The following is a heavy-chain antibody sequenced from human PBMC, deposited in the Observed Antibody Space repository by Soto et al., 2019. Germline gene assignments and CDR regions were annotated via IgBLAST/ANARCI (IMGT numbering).Heavy chain of an antibody. J-gene: IGHJ4*02. CDR2: IYHGGTT. Sequence: SGTLSLACTVSGYSIRSGSYCAWIRQPPGKGPEWIASIYHGGTTFYNPSLKSRITISVDTSNNQFSLKLSSVTAADTAVYYCAREVAAAAPFDYWGQGTLVTVSS. CDR1: GYSIRSGSY. CDR3: AREVAAAAPFDY. D-gene: IGHD6-13*01. V-gene: IGHV4-38-2*02.